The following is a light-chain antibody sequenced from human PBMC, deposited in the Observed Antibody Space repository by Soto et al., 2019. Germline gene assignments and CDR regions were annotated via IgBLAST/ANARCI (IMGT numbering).Light chain of an antibody. J-gene: IGKJ1*01. V-gene: IGKV1-39*01. CDR1: QSVRSY. CDR2: AAS. CDR3: QQSYSTPWT. Sequence: DIQMTHSPSSLSASVSERVTITCRASQSVRSYLNWYQQKPGKAPKLLIFAASSLQSGTPSRFSGSGSGTDFTLTISTLQPEDFATYYCQQSYSTPWTFGQGTKVDIK.